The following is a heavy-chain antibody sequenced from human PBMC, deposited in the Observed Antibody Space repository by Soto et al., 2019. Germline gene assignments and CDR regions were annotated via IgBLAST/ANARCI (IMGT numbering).Heavy chain of an antibody. CDR3: ARVQITMVRGVIIRGGWFDP. J-gene: IGHJ5*02. Sequence: QVQLVQSGAEVKKPGSSVKVSCKASGGTFSSYAISWVRQAPRQGLEWMGGIIPIFGTANYAQKFQGRVTITADKSTSTAYMELSSLRSEDTAVYYCARVQITMVRGVIIRGGWFDPWGQGTLVTVSS. V-gene: IGHV1-69*06. CDR1: GGTFSSYA. D-gene: IGHD3-10*01. CDR2: IIPIFGTA.